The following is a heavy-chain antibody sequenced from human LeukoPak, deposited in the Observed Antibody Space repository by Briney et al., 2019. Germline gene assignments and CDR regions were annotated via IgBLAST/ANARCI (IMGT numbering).Heavy chain of an antibody. CDR1: GGTFSSYA. Sequence: SVKVSCKASGGTFSSYAISWVRQAPGQGLEWMGRIIPILGIANYAQKFQGRVTITADKSTSTAYMELSSLRSEDTAVYYCAKRSMKYQLLSGAFDIWGQGTMVTVSS. J-gene: IGHJ3*02. CDR2: IIPILGIA. D-gene: IGHD2-2*01. V-gene: IGHV1-69*04. CDR3: AKRSMKYQLLSGAFDI.